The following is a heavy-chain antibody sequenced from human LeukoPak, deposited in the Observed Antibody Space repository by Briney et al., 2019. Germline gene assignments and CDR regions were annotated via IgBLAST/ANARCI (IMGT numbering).Heavy chain of an antibody. J-gene: IGHJ3*01. CDR3: AKVYSSSPQDAFDV. CDR1: GGPFTGYY. Sequence: SETLSLTCAVYGGPFTGYYWSWIRLSPDKGLEWIGEINHRGSTNYNSSLKSRLTISADTSKNQFSLHLSSVTAADTTVYYCAKVYSSSPQDAFDVWGQGTMVTVSS. D-gene: IGHD3-22*01. V-gene: IGHV4-34*01. CDR2: INHRGST.